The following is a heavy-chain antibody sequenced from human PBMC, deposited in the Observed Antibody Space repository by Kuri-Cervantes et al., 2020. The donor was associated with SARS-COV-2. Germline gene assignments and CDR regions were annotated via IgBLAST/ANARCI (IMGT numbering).Heavy chain of an antibody. D-gene: IGHD2-15*01. CDR1: GFNFSGTD. CDR2: ISNDGKNK. J-gene: IGHJ4*02. V-gene: IGHV3-30*18. Sequence: GESLKISCAASGFNFSGTDMHWVRQSPGKGLEWVAVISNDGKNKKSIASGKGRFTISRDNSQNILYLQMKSLTSEDTAIYYCAEDRIGVPDFWGQGTLVTVSS. CDR3: AEDRIGVPDF.